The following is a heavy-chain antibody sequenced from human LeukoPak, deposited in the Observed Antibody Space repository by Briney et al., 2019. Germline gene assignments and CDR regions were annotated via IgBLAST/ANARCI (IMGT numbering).Heavy chain of an antibody. V-gene: IGHV1-8*03. CDR2: MNPNSGNT. Sequence: ASVKVSCKASGYTFTSYDINWVRQAPGQGLEWMGWMNPNSGNTGYAQKFQGRVTITRNTSISTAYMELSSLRSKDTAVYYCARPAAHSDFDYWGQGTLVTVSS. J-gene: IGHJ4*02. D-gene: IGHD6-13*01. CDR3: ARPAAHSDFDY. CDR1: GYTFTSYD.